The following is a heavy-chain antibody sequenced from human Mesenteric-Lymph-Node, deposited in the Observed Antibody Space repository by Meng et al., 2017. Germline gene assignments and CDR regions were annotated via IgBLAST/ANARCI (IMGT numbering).Heavy chain of an antibody. D-gene: IGHD3-10*01. CDR3: ARDRRPYYGSGIGTFDY. J-gene: IGHJ4*02. V-gene: IGHV3-30*04. CDR1: GFTFSSYA. Sequence: GESLKISCAASGFTFSSYAMHWVRQAPGKGLEWVAVISYDGSNKYYADSVKGRFTISRDNSKNTLYLQMNNLRAEDTAVYYCARDRRPYYGSGIGTFDYWGQGTLVTVSS. CDR2: ISYDGSNK.